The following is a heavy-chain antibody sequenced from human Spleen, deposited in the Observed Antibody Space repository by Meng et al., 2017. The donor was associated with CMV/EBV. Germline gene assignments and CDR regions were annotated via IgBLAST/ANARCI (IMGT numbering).Heavy chain of an antibody. J-gene: IGHJ6*02. D-gene: IGHD1-26*01. CDR1: GFTFSSYS. V-gene: IGHV3-21*01. CDR3: ASIPLHSGRYSENYYYGMDV. CDR2: ITSNGLYI. Sequence: GGSLRLSCAASGFTFSSYSMNWVRQAPGKGLEWVSSITSNGLYIDDADSVKGRFTVSGDNAKNSMYLQMNSLRGEDTAVYYCASIPLHSGRYSENYYYGMDVWGQGTTVTVSS.